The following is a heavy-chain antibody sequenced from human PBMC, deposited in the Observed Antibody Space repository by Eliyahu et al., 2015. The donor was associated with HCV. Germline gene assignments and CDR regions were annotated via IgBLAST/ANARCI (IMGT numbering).Heavy chain of an antibody. CDR1: GFTFSXYA. Sequence: QVQLVESGGGVVQPGRSLRLSCAASGFTFSXYARHWVRQAPGKGLEWVAVISYDGSNKYYADSVKGRFTISRDNSKNTLYLQMNSLRAEDTAVYYCARDHIVVVTATFAACDYWGQGTLVTVSS. V-gene: IGHV3-30-3*01. J-gene: IGHJ4*02. CDR2: ISYDGSNK. D-gene: IGHD2-21*02. CDR3: ARDHIVVVTATFAACDY.